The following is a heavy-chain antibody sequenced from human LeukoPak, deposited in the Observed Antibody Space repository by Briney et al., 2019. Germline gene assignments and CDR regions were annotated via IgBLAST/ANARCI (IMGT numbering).Heavy chain of an antibody. CDR1: GFTFSGSA. J-gene: IGHJ4*02. CDR3: TRYSVGFDY. D-gene: IGHD5/OR15-5a*01. CDR2: IRSKANSYAT. V-gene: IGHV3-73*01. Sequence: GGTLRLSCAASGFTFSGSAMHWVRQASGKGLERVGRIRSKANSYATAYAASVKGRFTISRDDSKNTAYLQMNSLKTEDTAVYYCTRYSVGFDYWGQGTLVTVSP.